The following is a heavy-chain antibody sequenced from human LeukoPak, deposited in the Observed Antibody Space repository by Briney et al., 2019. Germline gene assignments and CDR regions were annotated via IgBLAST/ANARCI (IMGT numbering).Heavy chain of an antibody. CDR2: IYYSGST. CDR1: GGSISSGDYY. Sequence: PSETLSLTCTVSGGSISSGDYYWSWIRQPPGTGLEWIGYIYYSGSTYYNPSLKSRVTISVDTSKNQFSLKLSSVTAADTAVYYCARGGSDIVVVPAAMPANWFDPWGQGTLVTVSS. V-gene: IGHV4-30-4*01. D-gene: IGHD2-2*01. CDR3: ARGGSDIVVVPAAMPANWFDP. J-gene: IGHJ5*02.